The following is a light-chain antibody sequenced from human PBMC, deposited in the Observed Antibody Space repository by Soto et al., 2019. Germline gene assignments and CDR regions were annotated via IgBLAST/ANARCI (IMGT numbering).Light chain of an antibody. CDR1: SSNIGRNS. CDR3: ASWDDSLNGNV. CDR2: DTN. V-gene: IGLV1-44*01. Sequence: QSVLTQPPSASGTPGQRVTIYCSGSSSNIGRNSVSWYQQLPGTAPKLLVYDTNQRPSGVPDRFSGSKSGTSASLAISGLQSGDEADYYCASWDDSLNGNVFGTGTKLTVL. J-gene: IGLJ1*01.